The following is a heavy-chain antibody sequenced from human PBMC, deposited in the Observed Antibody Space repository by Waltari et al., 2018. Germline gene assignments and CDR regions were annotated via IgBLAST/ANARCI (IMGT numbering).Heavy chain of an antibody. CDR2: INPRNGFT. V-gene: IGHV1-2*02. Sequence: QVQLVQPGAEGKKHAASVKVSCKTSGHIFTGQFVHWVRQAPGQGLEWRGWINPRNGFTKYGQKFQGRLTMTSDTSVSIAHLELSRLKSDDSAVYFCARPESSGSSSLDYWGQGTMVIVSS. CDR1: GHIFTGQF. D-gene: IGHD6-13*01. J-gene: IGHJ4*02. CDR3: ARPESSGSSSLDY.